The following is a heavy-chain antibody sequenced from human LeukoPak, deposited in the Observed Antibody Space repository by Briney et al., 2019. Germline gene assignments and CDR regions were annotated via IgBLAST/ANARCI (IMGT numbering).Heavy chain of an antibody. V-gene: IGHV3-15*01. CDR2: IKSKTDGGTT. CDR1: GFTFSNAW. J-gene: IGHJ4*02. D-gene: IGHD2-15*01. Sequence: GGSLRLSCAASGFTFSNAWMSWARQAPGKGLEWVGRIKSKTDGGTTDYAAPVKGRFTISRDDSKNTLYLQMNSLKTEDTAVYYCTTDRVWVVAAPFDYWGQGTLVTVSS. CDR3: TTDRVWVVAAPFDY.